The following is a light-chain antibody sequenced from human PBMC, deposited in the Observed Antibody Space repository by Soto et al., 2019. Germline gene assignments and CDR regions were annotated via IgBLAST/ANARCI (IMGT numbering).Light chain of an antibody. Sequence: IVLTQSPGTLSLSPGERATVSCRASQSVSSIYLAWYQQKPGQAPSLLIYAASSRATGSPDRFSGSGSGTDFTLTISRLEPEDCAVYYCQQYGSSITFGQGTRLEI. CDR2: AAS. CDR3: QQYGSSIT. J-gene: IGKJ5*01. CDR1: QSVSSIY. V-gene: IGKV3-20*01.